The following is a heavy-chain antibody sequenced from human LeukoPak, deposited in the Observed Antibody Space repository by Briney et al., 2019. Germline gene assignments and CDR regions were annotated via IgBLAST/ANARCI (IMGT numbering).Heavy chain of an antibody. V-gene: IGHV4-34*01. CDR3: ARALLAYSIFFFMPEAAYEMDV. D-gene: IGHD3-3*02. CDR1: GGSFSGYY. Sequence: SKTLSLTCAVYGGSFSGYYWSLIRQLPGKLLEWIGEINHSGSTNYNPSLKSRVTISVDTSKNQFSLKLSSVTAADTAVYYCARALLAYSIFFFMPEAAYEMDVWGQGTTVTVSS. J-gene: IGHJ6*02. CDR2: INHSGST.